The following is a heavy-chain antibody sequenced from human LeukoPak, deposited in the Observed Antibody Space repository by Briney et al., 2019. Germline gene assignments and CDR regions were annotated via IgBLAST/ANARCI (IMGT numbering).Heavy chain of an antibody. D-gene: IGHD3-10*01. CDR2: ISSSSSTI. CDR3: ARGGFGELFSSDY. Sequence: GGSLRLSCAASGFTFGSYTMNWVRQAPGKGLEWVSYISSSSSTIYYADSVKGRFTISRDNAKNSLYLQMNSLRAEDTAVYYCARGGFGELFSSDYWGQGTLVTVSS. J-gene: IGHJ4*02. V-gene: IGHV3-48*01. CDR1: GFTFGSYT.